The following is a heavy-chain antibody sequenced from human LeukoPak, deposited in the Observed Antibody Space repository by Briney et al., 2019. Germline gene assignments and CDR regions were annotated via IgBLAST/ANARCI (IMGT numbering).Heavy chain of an antibody. J-gene: IGHJ4*02. CDR1: GFTFSSYA. D-gene: IGHD3-16*01. V-gene: IGHV3-23*01. CDR2: ISGSGGST. CDR3: AKGAPWGSYYDY. Sequence: PGGSLRLSCAASGFTFSSYAMSWLRQAPGKGLEGVSAISGSGGSTYYADSVKGRFAISRDNSKNTLYLQMNSLRAEDTAVYYCAKGAPWGSYYDYWGQGTLVTVSS.